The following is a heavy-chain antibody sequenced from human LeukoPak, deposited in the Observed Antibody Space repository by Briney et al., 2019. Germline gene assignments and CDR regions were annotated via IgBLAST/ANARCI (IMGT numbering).Heavy chain of an antibody. D-gene: IGHD2-8*01. J-gene: IGHJ4*02. V-gene: IGHV1-46*03. CDR3: ASNYCTNGVCNFIFLLDY. CDR1: GYTFTSYY. CDR2: INPSVGST. Sequence: ASVKVSCKASGYTFTSYYMHWVRQAPGQGLEWMGIINPSVGSTNYAQKFQGRVTMTRDTSTSTVYMEVSSLRSEDTDVYYCASNYCTNGVCNFIFLLDYWGQGTLVTVSS.